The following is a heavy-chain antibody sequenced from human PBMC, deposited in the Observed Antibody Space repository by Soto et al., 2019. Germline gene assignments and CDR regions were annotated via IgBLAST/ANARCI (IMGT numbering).Heavy chain of an antibody. Sequence: QVHLVQSGAEVKKTGSSVKVSCKASGGTFSIYGFSWVRQAPGQGPEWIGGIIPILTTPNYAQKFQGRVTIVADESTTTVYMELSSLKFEDTAVYYCATSVGIASTGEDGMDVWGQGTSVTVSS. D-gene: IGHD2-8*02. CDR1: GGTFSIYG. CDR3: ATSVGIASTGEDGMDV. J-gene: IGHJ6*02. V-gene: IGHV1-69*01. CDR2: IIPILTTP.